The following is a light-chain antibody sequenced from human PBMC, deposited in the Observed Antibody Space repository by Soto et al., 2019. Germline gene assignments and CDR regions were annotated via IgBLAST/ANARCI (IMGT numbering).Light chain of an antibody. Sequence: ENVLTQSPGTLSLSPGERAALSCRAIQSVSSSYLAWYQQKPGQAPRLLIYGASSRATGVPDRFSGSGSGTDFTLTISRLEPEDFAVYYCQQYGSSLTWTFGQGTKVDTK. CDR2: GAS. CDR3: QQYGSSLTWT. CDR1: QSVSSSY. J-gene: IGKJ1*01. V-gene: IGKV3-20*01.